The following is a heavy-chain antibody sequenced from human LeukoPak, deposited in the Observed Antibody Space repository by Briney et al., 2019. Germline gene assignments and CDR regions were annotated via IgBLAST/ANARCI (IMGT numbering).Heavy chain of an antibody. J-gene: IGHJ6*04. CDR2: ISSSGSTI. CDR3: AELGITMIGGV. Sequence: GGSLRLSCAASGFTFSSYEMNWVRQAPGKGLEWVSYISSSGSTIYYAYSVKGRFPISRDNAKNSLYLQMNRLRAEDTAVYYCAELGITMIGGVWGKGTTVTISS. D-gene: IGHD3-10*02. CDR1: GFTFSSYE. V-gene: IGHV3-48*03.